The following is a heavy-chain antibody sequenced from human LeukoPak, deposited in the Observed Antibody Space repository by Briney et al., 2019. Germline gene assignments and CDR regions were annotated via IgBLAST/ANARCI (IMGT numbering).Heavy chain of an antibody. D-gene: IGHD2-2*02. CDR2: ISYDGSNK. Sequence: EGSLRLSCAASGFTFSSYAMHWVRQAPGKGLEWVAVISYDGSNKYYADSVKGRFTISRDNSKNTLYLQMNSLRAEDTAVYYCARDRIPDIVVVPAAIFGYYYGMDVWGQGTTVTVSS. V-gene: IGHV3-30*04. CDR1: GFTFSSYA. CDR3: ARDRIPDIVVVPAAIFGYYYGMDV. J-gene: IGHJ6*02.